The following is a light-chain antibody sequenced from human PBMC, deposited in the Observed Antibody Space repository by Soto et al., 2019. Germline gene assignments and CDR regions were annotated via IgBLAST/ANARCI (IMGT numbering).Light chain of an antibody. CDR1: QSVSSSY. CDR3: QQYASSPPYT. Sequence: EMVLTQSPGTLSLSPGERATLSYRASQSVSSSYLAWYQQKPGQAPRLLIYGASSRATGIPDRFSGSGSGTDFTLTISRLEPEDFAVYYCQQYASSPPYTFGQGTKLEIK. CDR2: GAS. V-gene: IGKV3-20*01. J-gene: IGKJ2*01.